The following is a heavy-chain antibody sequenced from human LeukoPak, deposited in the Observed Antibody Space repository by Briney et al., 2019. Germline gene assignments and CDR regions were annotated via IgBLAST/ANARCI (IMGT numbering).Heavy chain of an antibody. Sequence: PSETLSLTCTVSGGSIRTYYWSWIRQPPGKGLEWIGYVYYDGNNDYNPSLKSRVTTSIDTSKKQFSLKLTSVTAADTAVYYCARVKDDNNYDRAFDIWGQGTMVTVSS. V-gene: IGHV4-59*01. CDR2: VYYDGNN. D-gene: IGHD5-24*01. CDR3: ARVKDDNNYDRAFDI. CDR1: GGSIRTYY. J-gene: IGHJ3*02.